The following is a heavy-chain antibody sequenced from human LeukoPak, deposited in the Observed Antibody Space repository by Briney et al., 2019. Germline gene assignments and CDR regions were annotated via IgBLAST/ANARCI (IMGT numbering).Heavy chain of an antibody. D-gene: IGHD3-9*01. CDR2: INSGGDYK. CDR1: GLTFNTFN. Sequence: GGSLRLSCAPSGLTFNTFNMNWFRQAPGKGLEWVSSINSGGDYKYYADSVKGRFTTSRDNAKNSLSLQLISLRVEDTAIYYCARGHYDVLASSYKWTPDYWGQGTLVTVSS. V-gene: IGHV3-21*01. CDR3: ARGHYDVLASSYKWTPDY. J-gene: IGHJ4*02.